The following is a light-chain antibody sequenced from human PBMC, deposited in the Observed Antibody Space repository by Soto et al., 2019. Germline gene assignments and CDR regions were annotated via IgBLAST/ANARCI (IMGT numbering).Light chain of an antibody. J-gene: IGLJ2*01. CDR1: SSNIGSNY. CDR3: AAWDDSLSGVV. Sequence: QSVLTQPPSASGTPGQRVTISCSGSSSNIGSNYIYWYQQLPGTAPKLLIYRNNQRPSGVPDRFSGSKSGTSASLDISGLRSGDEADYYCAAWDDSLSGVVFGGGTKLTLL. CDR2: RNN. V-gene: IGLV1-47*01.